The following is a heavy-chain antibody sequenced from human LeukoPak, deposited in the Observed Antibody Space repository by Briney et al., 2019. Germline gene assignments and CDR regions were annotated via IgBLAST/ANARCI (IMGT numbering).Heavy chain of an antibody. V-gene: IGHV3-23*01. CDR1: GFTFSSYA. J-gene: IGHJ4*02. CDR2: ISGSGGST. Sequence: GGSLRLSCAVSGFTFSSYAMSWVRQAPGKGLEWVSAISGSGGSTYYADSVKGRFTISRDNSKNTLYLQMNSLRAEDTAVYYCAKGNSGWYLAFDYWGQGTLVTVSS. D-gene: IGHD6-19*01. CDR3: AKGNSGWYLAFDY.